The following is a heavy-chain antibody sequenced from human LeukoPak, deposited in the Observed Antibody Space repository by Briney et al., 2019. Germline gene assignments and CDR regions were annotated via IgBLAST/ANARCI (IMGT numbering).Heavy chain of an antibody. CDR3: ATDFYDST. Sequence: GGSLRVSRVPSRFTFSNAWMNRVRQAPGKGLEWVGRIRVKPDGRTIDYAAPVKGRPTLSRADSKTSLYLQMNSLQTKDIAVSYSATDFYDSTWGHGALVTASS. CDR1: RFTFSNAW. D-gene: IGHD3-22*01. J-gene: IGHJ5*01. CDR2: IRVKPDGRTI. V-gene: IGHV3-15*07.